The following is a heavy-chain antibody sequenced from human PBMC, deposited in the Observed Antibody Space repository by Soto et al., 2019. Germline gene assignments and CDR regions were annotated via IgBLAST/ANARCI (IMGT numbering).Heavy chain of an antibody. Sequence: QVQLVESGGGVVQPGRSLRLSCAASGFTFSSYGMHWVRQAPGKGLEWVAVIWYDGSNKYYADSVKGRFTISRDNSKNTLYLQMNSLRAEDTAVYYCARDWRARSSWYGYAAFDIWGQGTMVTVSS. D-gene: IGHD6-13*01. CDR2: IWYDGSNK. CDR1: GFTFSSYG. V-gene: IGHV3-33*01. CDR3: ARDWRARSSWYGYAAFDI. J-gene: IGHJ3*02.